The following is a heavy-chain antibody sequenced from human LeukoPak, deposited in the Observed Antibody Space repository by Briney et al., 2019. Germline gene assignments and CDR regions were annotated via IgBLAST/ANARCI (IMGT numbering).Heavy chain of an antibody. CDR2: ITASGEST. J-gene: IGHJ4*02. CDR1: GFTFRNYA. D-gene: IGHD5-24*01. V-gene: IGHV3-23*01. CDR3: AKDRFGGGYNLAN. Sequence: GGSLRLSCAASGFTFRNYALTWVRRAPGKGLEWVSTITASGESTYYADSVKGRFTISRDNFRDTLYLQMSSLRAEDTAVYYCAKDRFGGGYNLANWGQGTLVTVST.